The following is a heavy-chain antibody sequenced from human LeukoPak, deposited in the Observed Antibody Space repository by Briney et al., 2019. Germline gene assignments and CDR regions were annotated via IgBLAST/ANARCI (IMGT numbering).Heavy chain of an antibody. D-gene: IGHD2-2*01. V-gene: IGHV3-30*02. CDR2: IRYDGSNK. CDR3: AAPGVPAATYYFDY. CDR1: GFTFCSYA. Sequence: GGSLRLSCAASGFTFCSYAMSWVRQAPGKGLEWVAFIRYDGSNKYYADSVKGRFTISRDNSKNTVYLQMNSLRAEDTAVYYCAAPGVPAATYYFDYWGQGTLVTVSS. J-gene: IGHJ4*02.